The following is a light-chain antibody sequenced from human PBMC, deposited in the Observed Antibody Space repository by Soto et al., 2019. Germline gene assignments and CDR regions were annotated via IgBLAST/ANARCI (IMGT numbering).Light chain of an antibody. CDR1: QSISVW. J-gene: IGKJ5*01. Sequence: EIQMRQCNYTLSASVGDRVTISCRASQSISVWLAWHQQKAGKAPNLLIYKASRLESGVPSRFSGSGSGTHFTLSICSLRTEDVAPYYCQLLHVFPITFGQGTRLEIK. V-gene: IGKV1-5*03. CDR2: KAS. CDR3: QLLHVFPIT.